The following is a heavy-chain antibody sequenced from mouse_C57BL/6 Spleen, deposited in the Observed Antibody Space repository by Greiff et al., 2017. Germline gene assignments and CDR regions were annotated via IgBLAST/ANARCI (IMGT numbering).Heavy chain of an antibody. Sequence: EVQGVESGGDLVKPGGSLKLSCAASGFTFSSYGMSWVRQTPDKRLEWVATISSGGSYTYYPDSVKGRFTISRDNAKNTLYLQMSSLKSEDTAMYYCARDGGNGSSFWYFDVWGTGTTVTVSS. CDR3: ARDGGNGSSFWYFDV. V-gene: IGHV5-6*01. CDR2: ISSGGSYT. J-gene: IGHJ1*03. CDR1: GFTFSSYG. D-gene: IGHD1-1*01.